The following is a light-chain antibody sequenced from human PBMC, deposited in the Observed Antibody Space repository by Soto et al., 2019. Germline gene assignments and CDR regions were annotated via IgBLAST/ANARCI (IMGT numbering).Light chain of an antibody. CDR1: QSVRNY. J-gene: IGKJ1*01. CDR2: DAS. V-gene: IGKV3-11*01. CDR3: QQRSKMPLT. Sequence: PGATATLSCTASQSVRNYLAWYQQKPGQAPRLLIYDASNRATGIPARFSGTGSETDFTLTISSLEPEDFAIYYCQQRSKMPLTFGHGTKVDIK.